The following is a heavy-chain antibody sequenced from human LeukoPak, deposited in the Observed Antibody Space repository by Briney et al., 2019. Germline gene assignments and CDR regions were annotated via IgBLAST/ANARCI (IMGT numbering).Heavy chain of an antibody. CDR1: GGTFSSYG. CDR2: ISAYNGNT. D-gene: IGHD6-13*01. CDR3: AKIYSSSWYFRFDP. J-gene: IGHJ5*02. V-gene: IGHV1-18*01. Sequence: SVKVSCKASGGTFSSYGIRWVRQAPGQGLEWMGWISAYNGNTNYAQKLQGRVTMTTDTSTSTAYMELRSLRSDDTAMYYCAKIYSSSWYFRFDPWGQGTLVTVSS.